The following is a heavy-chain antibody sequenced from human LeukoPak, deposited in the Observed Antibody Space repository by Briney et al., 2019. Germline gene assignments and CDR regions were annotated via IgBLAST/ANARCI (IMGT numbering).Heavy chain of an antibody. Sequence: SETLSLTCTVSGDSISSGDYYWSWIRQPAGKGLEWIGRIYTSGSTNYNPSLKSRVTMSVDTSRNQFSLKLSSVTAADTAVYYCARDTYYYGSGSYYFDYWGQGTLVTVSS. J-gene: IGHJ4*02. CDR1: GDSISSGDYY. V-gene: IGHV4-61*02. D-gene: IGHD3-10*01. CDR3: ARDTYYYGSGSYYFDY. CDR2: IYTSGST.